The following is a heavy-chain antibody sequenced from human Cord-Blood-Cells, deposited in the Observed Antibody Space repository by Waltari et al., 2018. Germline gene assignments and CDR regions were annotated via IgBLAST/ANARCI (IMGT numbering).Heavy chain of an antibody. CDR3: ARDRFGTFFDY. Sequence: QLQLVESGGGVVQLGRSLRLSCAASGFTFSSHGMPWGRQAPGKGLEWVAVIWYDGSNKYYADSVKGRFTISRDNSKNTLYLQMNSLRAEDTAVYYCARDRFGTFFDYWGQGTLVTVSS. J-gene: IGHJ4*02. D-gene: IGHD3-16*01. CDR2: IWYDGSNK. CDR1: GFTFSSHG. V-gene: IGHV3-33*01.